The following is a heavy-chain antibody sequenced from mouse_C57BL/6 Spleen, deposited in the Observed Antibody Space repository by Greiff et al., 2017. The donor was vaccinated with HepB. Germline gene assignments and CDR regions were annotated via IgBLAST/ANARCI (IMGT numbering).Heavy chain of an antibody. CDR3: AMDDYEYDGGGAWFAY. CDR2: ISSGSSTI. V-gene: IGHV5-17*01. CDR1: GFTFSDYG. Sequence: EVNLVESGGGLVKPGGSLKLSCAASGFTFSDYGMHWVRQAPEKGLEWVAYISSGSSTIYYADTVKGRFTISRDNAKNTLCLQLTSLRSEDTAMYYCAMDDYEYDGGGAWFAYWGQGTLVTVSA. D-gene: IGHD2-4*01. J-gene: IGHJ3*01.